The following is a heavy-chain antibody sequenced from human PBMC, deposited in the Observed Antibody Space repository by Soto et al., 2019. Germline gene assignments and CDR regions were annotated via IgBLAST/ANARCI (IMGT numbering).Heavy chain of an antibody. CDR2: ISDRGDTT. CDR1: GFTISSNA. D-gene: IGHD1-1*01. CDR3: AKDKPGTTSFDY. V-gene: IGHV3-23*01. Sequence: EVQLLESGGGLVQPGGFLRLSCAASGFTISSNAMYWVRQAPGKGLEWVSGISDRGDTTHYTDSVKGRFTISRDTSKNTLYLQLNALRADDTAVYYCAKDKPGTTSFDYWGQGTLVTVSS. J-gene: IGHJ4*02.